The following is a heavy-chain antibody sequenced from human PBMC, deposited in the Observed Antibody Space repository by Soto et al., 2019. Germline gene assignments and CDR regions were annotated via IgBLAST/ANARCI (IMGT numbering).Heavy chain of an antibody. CDR3: ARDRLSVGPRENHAFDG. V-gene: IGHV1-3*01. J-gene: IGHJ3*01. CDR2: INPDNGKT. D-gene: IGHD2-21*02. CDR1: GFSFSDKL. Sequence: VQLVQSGAEVRKPGPSVDIPCRASGFSFSDKLINGVSQAPGQRLEWRGWINPDNGKTIYSQPFQGRVTISRHSSASIAYVEGSDLTSDYTAVCYCARDRLSVGPRENHAFDGLGQGTMVTGSS.